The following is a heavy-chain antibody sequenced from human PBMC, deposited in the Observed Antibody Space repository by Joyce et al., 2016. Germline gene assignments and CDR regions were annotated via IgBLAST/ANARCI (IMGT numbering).Heavy chain of an antibody. V-gene: IGHV3-48*02. D-gene: IGHD5-24*01. CDR3: ARVGRTGYTCDY. Sequence: EVQLVESGGGLVQPGGSLSFSCAASGFSFNTYSINWVRQAPGKGLEWLSYISASSGTIYYADSVKGRFTISRDNAKNSVYLQMNSLRDEDTAVYYCARVGRTGYTCDYWGQGTLVTVSS. J-gene: IGHJ4*02. CDR1: GFSFNTYS. CDR2: ISASSGTI.